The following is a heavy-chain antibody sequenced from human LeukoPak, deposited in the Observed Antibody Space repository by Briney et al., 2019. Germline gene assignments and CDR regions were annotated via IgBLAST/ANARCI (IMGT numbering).Heavy chain of an antibody. Sequence: GGSLRLSCAASGFTVSSNYMSWVRQAPGKGLEWVSVIYSGGSTYYADSVKGRFTISRDNSKNTLYLQMNSLRAEDTAVYYCAKDHREVGYSYDYWGQGTLVTVSS. D-gene: IGHD5-18*01. CDR3: AKDHREVGYSYDY. CDR1: GFTVSSNY. CDR2: IYSGGST. J-gene: IGHJ4*02. V-gene: IGHV3-53*05.